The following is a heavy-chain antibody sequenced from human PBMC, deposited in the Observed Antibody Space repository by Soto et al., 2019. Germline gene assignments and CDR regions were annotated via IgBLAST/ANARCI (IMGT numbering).Heavy chain of an antibody. CDR2: IYYSGRT. CDR1: SGPISTYY. V-gene: IGHV4-59*01. D-gene: IGHD2-2*01. J-gene: IGHJ4*02. CDR3: ARYAGSSWFDY. Sequence: SETLSLTCTVSSGPISTYYWSWIRQPPGKGLEWIGYIYYSGRTNYNPSLKSRVTISLDTSRNQFSLKLSSVTAADTAVYYCARYAGSSWFDYWGQGTLVTVSS.